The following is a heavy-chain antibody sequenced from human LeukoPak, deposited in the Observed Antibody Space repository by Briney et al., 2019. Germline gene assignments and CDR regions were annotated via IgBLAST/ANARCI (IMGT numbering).Heavy chain of an antibody. D-gene: IGHD2-21*02. Sequence: GASLKISCKGSGYSFSTYWIGWVRQMPGEGVEGMGIIFPGDAHTRYSPSFQGQVSISADKFISTVYRQWSPLNAADTRVASCATPRGGDSFDYWGQGTLVAVSS. CDR3: ATPRGGDSFDY. J-gene: IGHJ4*02. CDR2: IFPGDAHT. V-gene: IGHV5-51*01. CDR1: GYSFSTYW.